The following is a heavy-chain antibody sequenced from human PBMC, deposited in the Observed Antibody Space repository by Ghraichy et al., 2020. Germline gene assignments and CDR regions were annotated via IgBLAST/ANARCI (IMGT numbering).Heavy chain of an antibody. CDR2: IWYDGSNK. J-gene: IGHJ3*02. D-gene: IGHD5-24*01. CDR3: ARNLKVEMATNYGPANDAFDI. CDR1: GFTFSSYG. V-gene: IGHV3-33*01. Sequence: GGSLRLSCAASGFTFSSYGMHWVRQAPGKGLEWVAVIWYDGSNKYYADSVKGRFTISRDNSKNTLYLQMNSLRAEDTAVYYCARNLKVEMATNYGPANDAFDIWGQGTMVTVSS.